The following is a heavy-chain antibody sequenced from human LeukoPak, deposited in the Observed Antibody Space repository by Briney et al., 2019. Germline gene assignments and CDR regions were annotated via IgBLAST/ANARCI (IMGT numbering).Heavy chain of an antibody. CDR1: GFTVSSNY. J-gene: IGHJ4*02. CDR2: IYSGGST. V-gene: IGHV3-66*01. Sequence: AGGSLRLSCAASGFTVSSNYMSWVRQAPGKGLEWVSVIYSGGSTYYADSVKGRFTISRDNSKNTLYLQMNSLRAEDTAVYYCARGIDCGGDCYSSFDYWGQGTLVTVSS. CDR3: ARGIDCGGDCYSSFDY. D-gene: IGHD2-21*02.